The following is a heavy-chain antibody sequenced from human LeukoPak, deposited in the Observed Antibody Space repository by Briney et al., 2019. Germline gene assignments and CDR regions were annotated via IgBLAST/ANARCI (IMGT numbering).Heavy chain of an antibody. CDR2: IYSSGSA. CDR1: GGSISSGDYY. CDR3: ARLNILTGLDH. D-gene: IGHD3-9*01. Sequence: PSETLSLTCTVSGGSISSGDYYWSWIRQPPGKGLEWIGYIYSSGSAYYSPSLESRVTISVDRSKNQFSLKLSSVTAADTAVYYCARLNILTGLDHWGQGTLVTVSS. V-gene: IGHV4-30-4*01. J-gene: IGHJ4*02.